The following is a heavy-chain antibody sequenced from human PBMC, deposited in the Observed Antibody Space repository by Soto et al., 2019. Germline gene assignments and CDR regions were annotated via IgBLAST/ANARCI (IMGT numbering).Heavy chain of an antibody. V-gene: IGHV1-3*01. J-gene: IGHJ5*02. CDR1: GYTFTIYA. D-gene: IGHD2-15*01. CDR3: ARAYGRDWFDP. CDR2: INAGNGNT. Sequence: ASVKVSCKASGYTFTIYAMHWVRQAPGQRLEWMGWINAGNGNTKYSQKFQGRVTITRDTSASTAYMELSSLRSEDTAVYYCARAYGRDWFDPWGQGTLVTVSS.